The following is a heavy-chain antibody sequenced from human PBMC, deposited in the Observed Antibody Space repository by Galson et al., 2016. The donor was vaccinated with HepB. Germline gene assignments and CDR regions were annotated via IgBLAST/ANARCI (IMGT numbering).Heavy chain of an antibody. D-gene: IGHD2-15*01. J-gene: IGHJ4*02. V-gene: IGHV1-69*13. CDR1: GGSFTNYP. CDR2: IIPLFGIP. Sequence: SVKVSCKASGGSFTNYPITWVRQAPGQGLEWMGQIIPLFGIPDYAQKFQGRVTITADDSTDTAYMELSSLRSEDTAVYYCARGEGECSAVFCSVGTDFGGQGTLVTVSS. CDR3: ARGEGECSAVFCSVGTDF.